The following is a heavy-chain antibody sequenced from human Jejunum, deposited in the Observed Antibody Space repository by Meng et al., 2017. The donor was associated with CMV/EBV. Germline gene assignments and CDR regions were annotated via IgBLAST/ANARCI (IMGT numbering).Heavy chain of an antibody. CDR3: ARRKITSYAFDI. V-gene: IGHV4-59*01. CDR2: MFYTGRT. Sequence: CIVSGGSISNYYWSWIRQPPGRGMESIGYMFYTGRTYYNPSLKSRVTMSVDTSKNEFSLKLSSVTAADTAIYYCARRKITSYAFDIWGRGTMVTVSS. D-gene: IGHD3-10*01. CDR1: GGSISNYY. J-gene: IGHJ3*02.